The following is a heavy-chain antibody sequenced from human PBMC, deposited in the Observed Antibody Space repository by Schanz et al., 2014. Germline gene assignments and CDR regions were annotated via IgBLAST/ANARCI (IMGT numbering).Heavy chain of an antibody. D-gene: IGHD6-13*01. CDR3: TAQHLGNHYHYGMDV. Sequence: EVQLVESGGGLVQPGGSLKLSCAASGFTFSASAMHWVRQAPGKRLEWVGHIRSKPNHYATEYAATMKGRFTISIDDSLNTTYLQMNSLYSDDTAVYYCTAQHLGNHYHYGMDVWGQGTTVTVS. CDR1: GFTFSASA. V-gene: IGHV3-73*01. J-gene: IGHJ6*02. CDR2: IRSKPNHYAT.